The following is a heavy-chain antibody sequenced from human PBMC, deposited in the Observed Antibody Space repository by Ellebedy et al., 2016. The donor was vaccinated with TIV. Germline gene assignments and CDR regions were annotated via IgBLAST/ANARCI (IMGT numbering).Heavy chain of an antibody. J-gene: IGHJ4*02. CDR2: IKSKTEGGTT. CDR1: GFTFRNAW. D-gene: IGHD3-16*01. CDR3: TTGATVGDYYDY. V-gene: IGHV3-15*01. Sequence: GESLKISXAASGFTFRNAWMSWVRQAPGKGLEWVGRIKSKTEGGTTDYAAHVKGRFSISRDDSKNTLSLEMNSLKTVDTAVYNCTTGATVGDYYDYWGQGTLVTVSS.